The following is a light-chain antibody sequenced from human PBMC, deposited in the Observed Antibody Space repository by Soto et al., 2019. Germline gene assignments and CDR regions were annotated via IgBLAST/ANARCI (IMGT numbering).Light chain of an antibody. CDR1: QSVINNY. CDR2: GAS. J-gene: IGKJ3*01. CDR3: HQYDNYSALFT. Sequence: LTQSPGSLSLSPGERATLSCRASQSVINNYLAWYQQKPGQAPRLLIYGASSRATVIPDRFSGGGSGSDFTLSITRLVPAVFAVYYCHQYDNYSALFTFGPGTKVDVK. V-gene: IGKV3-20*01.